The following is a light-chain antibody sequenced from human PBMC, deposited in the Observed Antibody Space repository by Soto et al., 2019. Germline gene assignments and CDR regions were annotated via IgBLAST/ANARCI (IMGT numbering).Light chain of an antibody. Sequence: QSVLTQPPSASGTPGQRVTISCSGSSSNIGSYTVNWYQQLPGTAPKLLIYSNNQRPSGVPDRFSRSKSGTSVSLAISGLQSEDEADYYCAAWDDSLNGVVFGGGTKVTVL. V-gene: IGLV1-44*01. CDR1: SSNIGSYT. J-gene: IGLJ2*01. CDR2: SNN. CDR3: AAWDDSLNGVV.